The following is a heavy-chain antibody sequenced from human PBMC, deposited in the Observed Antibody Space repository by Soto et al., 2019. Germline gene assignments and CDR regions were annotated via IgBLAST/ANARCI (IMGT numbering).Heavy chain of an antibody. Sequence: PSETLSLTCAVSGGSISTSNWWSWVRQPPGKGLEWIGEVYHSGSTNYNPSFKSRVAMSVDKSKNQFSLKLNSVTAADTALYYCARTSTSRTRFDYWGQGCLVPVSS. J-gene: IGHJ1*01. CDR1: GGSISTSNW. V-gene: IGHV4-4*02. CDR2: VYHSGST. D-gene: IGHD1-1*01. CDR3: ARTSTSRTRFDY.